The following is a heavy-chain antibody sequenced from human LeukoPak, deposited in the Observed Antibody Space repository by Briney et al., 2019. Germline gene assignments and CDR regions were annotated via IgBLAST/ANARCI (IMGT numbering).Heavy chain of an antibody. D-gene: IGHD2-2*01. CDR3: ARAFCSSTSCYRGAIAARPNYFDY. Sequence: SETLSLTCAVYGGSFSGYYWSWIRQPPGKGLEWIGEINHSGSTNYNPSLKSRVTISVDTSKNQFSLKLSSETAADTAVYYCARAFCSSTSCYRGAIAARPNYFDYWGQGTLVTVSS. CDR2: INHSGST. J-gene: IGHJ4*02. V-gene: IGHV4-34*01. CDR1: GGSFSGYY.